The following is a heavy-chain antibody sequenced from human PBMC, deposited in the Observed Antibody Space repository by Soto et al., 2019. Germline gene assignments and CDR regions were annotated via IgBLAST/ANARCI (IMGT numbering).Heavy chain of an antibody. CDR1: GFTFSSYG. J-gene: IGHJ4*02. CDR2: ISYDGSNK. V-gene: IGHV3-30*18. D-gene: IGHD5-12*01. CDR3: ANGGPLGATPGY. Sequence: QVQLVESGGGVVQPGRSLRLSCAASGFTFSSYGMHWVRQAPGKGLEWVAVISYDGSNKYYADSVKGRFTISRDNSKNTLYLQMNSLRAEDAAVYYCANGGPLGATPGYWGQGTLVTVSS.